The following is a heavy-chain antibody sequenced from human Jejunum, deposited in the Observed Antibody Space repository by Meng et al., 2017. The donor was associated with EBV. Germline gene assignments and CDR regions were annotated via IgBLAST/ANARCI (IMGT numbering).Heavy chain of an antibody. CDR1: GDSIGSRNW. J-gene: IGHJ4*02. V-gene: IGHV4-4*02. CDR2: IYYSGST. D-gene: IGHD2-21*02. Sequence: GPRQVPGPGSVKPSGTRSLPCAVSGDSIGSRNWWSWVRQSPERGLEWIGEIYYSGSTNYNPSLKSRVTILVDRSENHFSLHLSSVTAADTAVYYCVRGGDYCLVYWGQGTLVTVSS. CDR3: VRGGDYCLVY.